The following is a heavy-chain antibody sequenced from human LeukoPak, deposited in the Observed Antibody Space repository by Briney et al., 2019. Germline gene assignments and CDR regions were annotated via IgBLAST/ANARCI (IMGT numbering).Heavy chain of an antibody. D-gene: IGHD2-2*01. CDR2: IYYSGST. J-gene: IGHJ4*02. V-gene: IGHV4-59*08. CDR1: GGSISSYY. CDR3: ARVSGDQLLTFGY. Sequence: PSETLSLTCTVSGGSISSYYWSWIRQPPGKGLEWIGYIYYSGSTNYNPSLKSRVTISVDTSKNQFSLKLSSVTAADTDVYYCARVSGDQLLTFGYWGQGTLVTVSS.